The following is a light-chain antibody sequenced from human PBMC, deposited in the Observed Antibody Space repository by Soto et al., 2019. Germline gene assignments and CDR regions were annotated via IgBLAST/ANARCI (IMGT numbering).Light chain of an antibody. V-gene: IGKV3-15*01. CDR2: GAS. Sequence: TVMTQSPATLSMSPGDRAALSCRASLNVATNMAWYQQKLGQAPRLLIYGASIWATGVPARFTGSGSGTEFTLTFNNLQSEDFAVYYCHQYNTGLRTFGRGTKVDIK. J-gene: IGKJ1*01. CDR1: LNVATN. CDR3: HQYNTGLRT.